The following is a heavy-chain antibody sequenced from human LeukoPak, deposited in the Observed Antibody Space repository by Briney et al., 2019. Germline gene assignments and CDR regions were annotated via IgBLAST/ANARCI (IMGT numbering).Heavy chain of an antibody. J-gene: IGHJ4*02. CDR2: ISDSGDKT. CDR3: AKDGGGYCNNSSC. Sequence: GGSLRLSCAASGFTFSNYAMSWVRQAPGKGLECVSAISDSGDKTDYADSVRGRFTINRDNSKDTLYLQMNSLGAADTAVYYCAKDGGGYCNNSSCWGQGTLVTVSS. D-gene: IGHD2-2*01. CDR1: GFTFSNYA. V-gene: IGHV3-23*01.